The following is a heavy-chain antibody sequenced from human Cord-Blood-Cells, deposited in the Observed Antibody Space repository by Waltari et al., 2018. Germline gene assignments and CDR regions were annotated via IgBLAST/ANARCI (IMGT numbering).Heavy chain of an antibody. Sequence: QVQLQQWGAGLLKPSETLSPTCAVYGGSFSGYYWSWIRQPPGKGLEWIGEINHSGSTNYNPSLKSRVTISVDTSKNQFSLKLSSVTAADTAVYYCARESTNGVYYYYYYMDVWGKGTTVTVSS. D-gene: IGHD2-8*01. CDR2: INHSGST. CDR3: ARESTNGVYYYYYYMDV. J-gene: IGHJ6*03. CDR1: GGSFSGYY. V-gene: IGHV4-34*01.